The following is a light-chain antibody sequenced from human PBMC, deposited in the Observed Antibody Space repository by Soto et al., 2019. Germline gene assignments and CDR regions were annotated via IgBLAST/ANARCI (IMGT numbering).Light chain of an antibody. Sequence: EIVLTQSPGTRSLSPGERATLSCRASQSVSSSSLAWYQQKRGQAPRLLIHDASSRATGIPDRFSGSGSGTDFTLTISRLEPEDFAVYYCQQYGGSPRTFGQGTRWIS. CDR2: DAS. CDR3: QQYGGSPRT. V-gene: IGKV3-20*01. J-gene: IGKJ1*01. CDR1: QSVSSSS.